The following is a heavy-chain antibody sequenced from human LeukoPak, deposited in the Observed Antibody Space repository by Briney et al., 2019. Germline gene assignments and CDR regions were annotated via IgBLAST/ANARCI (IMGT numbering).Heavy chain of an antibody. Sequence: PGGSLRLSCAASGFTFSSYEMNWVRQAPGKGLEWVSYISSSGSTINYADSVKGRFTISRDNARNSLYLQMNSLRGEDTAVYYCARGPHPYSSGWYHFDYWGQGTLVTVSS. CDR1: GFTFSSYE. CDR2: ISSSGSTI. CDR3: ARGPHPYSSGWYHFDY. D-gene: IGHD6-19*01. J-gene: IGHJ4*02. V-gene: IGHV3-48*03.